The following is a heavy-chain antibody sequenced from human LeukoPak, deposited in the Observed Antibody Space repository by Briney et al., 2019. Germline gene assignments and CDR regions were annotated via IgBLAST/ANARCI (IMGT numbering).Heavy chain of an antibody. V-gene: IGHV1-2*02. J-gene: IGHJ4*02. CDR3: AKDYYGGNLFFDY. CDR1: GYTFTGYY. CDR2: INPNSGGT. D-gene: IGHD4-23*01. Sequence: EASVKVSCKASGYTFTGYYMHWVRQAPGQGLEWMGWINPNSGGTNYAQKFQGRVTMTRDTSISTAYMELSRLRSDDTAVYYCAKDYYGGNLFFDYWGQGTLVTVSS.